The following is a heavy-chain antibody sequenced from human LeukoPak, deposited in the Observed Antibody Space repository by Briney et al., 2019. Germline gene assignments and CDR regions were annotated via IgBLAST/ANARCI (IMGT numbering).Heavy chain of an antibody. V-gene: IGHV5-51*01. D-gene: IGHD6-6*01. CDR3: ARHSSSCPFDY. Sequence: GESLKISCKGSGYTFSSYWIGWVRQTPGKGLEWMGIIYPDDSDTRYSPSFQGQVTISADKSISTAYLQWSSLKASDTAMYYCARHSSSCPFDYWGQGTLVTVSS. CDR1: GYTFSSYW. J-gene: IGHJ4*02. CDR2: IYPDDSDT.